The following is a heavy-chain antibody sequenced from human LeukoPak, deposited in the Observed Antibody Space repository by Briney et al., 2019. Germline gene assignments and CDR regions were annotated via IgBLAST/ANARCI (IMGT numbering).Heavy chain of an antibody. Sequence: GRSLRLSCAASGFTFSSYAMHWVRQAPGKGLDWVAVISFDGSIKAYADSVKGRFTISRDNSKNTLYLQMNSLRTEDTAVYYCAKDISSYYGSGSYYNYWGQGTLVTVSS. CDR2: ISFDGSIK. V-gene: IGHV3-30-3*01. CDR3: AKDISSYYGSGSYYNY. D-gene: IGHD3-10*01. J-gene: IGHJ4*02. CDR1: GFTFSSYA.